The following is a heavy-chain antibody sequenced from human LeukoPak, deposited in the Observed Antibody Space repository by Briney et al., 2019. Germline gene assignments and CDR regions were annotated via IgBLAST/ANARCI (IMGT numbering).Heavy chain of an antibody. CDR2: INPNSGGT. V-gene: IGHV1-2*02. J-gene: IGHJ5*02. CDR1: GYTFTGYY. CDR3: ARDGPGYCSSTSCQNWFDP. D-gene: IGHD2-2*01. Sequence: ASVKVSCKASGYTFTGYYMHWVRQAPGQGLEWMGWINPNSGGTNYAQKFQGRVTMTRDTSISTAYMELSRLRSDDTAVYYCARDGPGYCSSTSCQNWFDPWGQGTLVTVSS.